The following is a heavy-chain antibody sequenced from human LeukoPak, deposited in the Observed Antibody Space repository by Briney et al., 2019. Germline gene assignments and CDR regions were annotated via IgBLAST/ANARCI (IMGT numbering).Heavy chain of an antibody. CDR2: ISGSGGST. V-gene: IGHV3-23*01. J-gene: IGHJ4*02. Sequence: GGSLRPSCAASGFTFSSYAMSWVRQAPGKGLEWVSAISGSGGSTYYADSVKGRFTISRDNSKNTLYLQMNSLRAEDTAVYYCATLGMVRGNDYWGQGTLVTVSS. CDR3: ATLGMVRGNDY. D-gene: IGHD3-10*01. CDR1: GFTFSSYA.